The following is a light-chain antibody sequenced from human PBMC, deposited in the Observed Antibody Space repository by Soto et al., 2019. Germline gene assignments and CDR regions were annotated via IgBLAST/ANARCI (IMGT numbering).Light chain of an antibody. Sequence: SYELTQPPSVSVSPGQTASITCSGDKLGDKYACWYQQKPGQSPVLVIYQDSKRPSGIPERFSGSKSGNTATLTISGTQAMDEADYYCQAWDSSTPVVFRGGTKLTVL. CDR2: QDS. CDR1: KLGDKY. J-gene: IGLJ2*01. V-gene: IGLV3-1*01. CDR3: QAWDSSTPVV.